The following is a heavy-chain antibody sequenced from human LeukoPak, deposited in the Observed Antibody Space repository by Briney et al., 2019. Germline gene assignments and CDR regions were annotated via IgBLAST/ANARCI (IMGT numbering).Heavy chain of an antibody. V-gene: IGHV3-53*01. CDR2: IYSGGST. CDR1: GFTFISNY. D-gene: IGHD4-17*01. Sequence: GGPLRLPCPASGFTFISNYMSWVRQAPGKGLKWAQVIYSGGSTYYADSVKGRFTISRDNSKNTLYLPMNSLRAEDTAVYYCARGRGYDYGDYEAFDYWGQGTLVTVSS. CDR3: ARGRGYDYGDYEAFDY. J-gene: IGHJ4*02.